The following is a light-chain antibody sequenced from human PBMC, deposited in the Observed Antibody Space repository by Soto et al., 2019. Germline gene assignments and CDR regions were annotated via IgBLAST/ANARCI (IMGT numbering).Light chain of an antibody. Sequence: QSALTQPASVSGSPGQSITISCTGTSSDVGGYNYVSWSQHHPGKAPKLMIYEVSHRPSGVSNRFSGSKSGNTASLTISGLQAEDEADYYCSSYTSYTTLWVFGGGTKLTVL. CDR2: EVS. V-gene: IGLV2-14*01. CDR3: SSYTSYTTLWV. CDR1: SSDVGGYNY. J-gene: IGLJ3*02.